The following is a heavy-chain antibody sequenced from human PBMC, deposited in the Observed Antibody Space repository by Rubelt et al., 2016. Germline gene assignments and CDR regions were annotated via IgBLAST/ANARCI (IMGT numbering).Heavy chain of an antibody. CDR3: ARDRVLGDIVVVSLGY. J-gene: IGHJ4*02. CDR2: INPNSGGT. Sequence: APGQGLEWMGWINPNSGGTNYAQKFQGRVTMTRDTSISTAYLQWSSLKASDTAMYYCARDRVLGDIVVVSLGYWGQGTLVTVSS. D-gene: IGHD2-21*01. V-gene: IGHV1-2*02.